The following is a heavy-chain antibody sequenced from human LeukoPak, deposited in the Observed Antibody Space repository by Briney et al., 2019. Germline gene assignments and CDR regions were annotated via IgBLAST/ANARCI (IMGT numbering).Heavy chain of an antibody. J-gene: IGHJ6*02. CDR2: IYYSGIT. CDR1: GGSISSYY. D-gene: IGHD6-13*01. CDR3: ARYKSYSSSSNYYYGMDV. Sequence: SETLSLTCTVSGGSISSYYWSWIRQPPGKGLEWIGYIYYSGITDSNPSLKSRVTISVDTSKNQCSLKLSSVTAADTAVYCCARYKSYSSSSNYYYGMDVWGQGTTVTVSS. V-gene: IGHV4-59*08.